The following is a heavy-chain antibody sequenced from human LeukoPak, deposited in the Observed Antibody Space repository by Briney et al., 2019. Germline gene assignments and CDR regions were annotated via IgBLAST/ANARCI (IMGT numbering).Heavy chain of an antibody. CDR2: IKQDGSEK. J-gene: IGHJ6*03. CDR3: ARVVVVVPAAISRYYMDV. V-gene: IGHV3-7*03. Sequence: GGSLRLSCVASGFSFGSYWMSWVRQAPGKGLEWVANIKQDGSEKYYVDSVKGRFTISRDNAKNSLYLQMNSLRAEDTAVYYCARVVVVVPAAISRYYMDVWGKGTTVTISS. CDR1: GFSFGSYW. D-gene: IGHD2-2*01.